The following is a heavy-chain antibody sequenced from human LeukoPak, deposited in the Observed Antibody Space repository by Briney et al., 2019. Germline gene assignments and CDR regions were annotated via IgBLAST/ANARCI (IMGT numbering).Heavy chain of an antibody. CDR1: GYTFTGYY. V-gene: IGHV1-2*04. D-gene: IGHD5-24*01. Sequence: ASVKVSCKASGYTFTGYYMHWVRQAPGQGLEWMGWINPNSGGTNYAQKFQGWVTMTRDTSISTAYMELSRLRSDDTAVYYCARSPWDGYKRYFDYWGQGTLVTVSS. J-gene: IGHJ4*02. CDR2: INPNSGGT. CDR3: ARSPWDGYKRYFDY.